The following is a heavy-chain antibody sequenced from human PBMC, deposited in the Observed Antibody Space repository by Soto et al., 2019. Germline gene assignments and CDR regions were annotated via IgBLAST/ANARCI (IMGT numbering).Heavy chain of an antibody. CDR1: CGSFSSYY. J-gene: IGHJ4*02. Sequence: QVQLQQWGAGLLKPSETLSLTCAVYCGSFSSYYWSWIRQPPGKGLEWIGEINHSGSTNYNPSLKRRVTMSVDTCKIQFSLKLSSVTAADTAVYYCARTSRFDCWGQGTLVTVFS. D-gene: IGHD6-6*01. V-gene: IGHV4-34*01. CDR3: ARTSRFDC. CDR2: INHSGST.